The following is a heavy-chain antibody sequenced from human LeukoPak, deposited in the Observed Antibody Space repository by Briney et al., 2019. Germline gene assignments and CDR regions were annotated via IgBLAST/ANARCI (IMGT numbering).Heavy chain of an antibody. J-gene: IGHJ6*03. CDR2: IYSSGST. V-gene: IGHV4-4*07. CDR1: GGSISSYY. CDR3: ARAVWYDSRGYYYYYMDV. D-gene: IGHD3-22*01. Sequence: SETLSLTCTVSGGSISSYYWSWIRQPAGKGLEWIGRIYSSGSTSYNPSLKSRVTMSVDTSTNQFSLKLSSVTAADTALYYCARAVWYDSRGYYYYYMDVWGKGTTVTISS.